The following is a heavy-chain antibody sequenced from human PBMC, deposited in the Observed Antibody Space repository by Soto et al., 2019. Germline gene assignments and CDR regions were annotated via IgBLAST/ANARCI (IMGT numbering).Heavy chain of an antibody. CDR1: GYTFTGYY. D-gene: IGHD1-20*01. CDR3: ARGITGAFDY. J-gene: IGHJ4*02. CDR2: INPKSGGT. Sequence: ASVNVSCKASGYTFTGYYMNWVRQAPGQGLEWMGWINPKSGGTSYAQKFQGRVTMTRDTSTSTVYMELSSLRSEDTAVYYCARGITGAFDYWGQGTLVTVSS. V-gene: IGHV1-2*02.